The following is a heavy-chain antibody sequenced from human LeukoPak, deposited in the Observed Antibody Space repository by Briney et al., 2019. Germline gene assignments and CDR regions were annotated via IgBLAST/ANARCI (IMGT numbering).Heavy chain of an antibody. CDR3: TRAPGDLWSWYDY. Sequence: GGSLRLSCAASGFIFSTYSMNWVRQAPGKGLEWVSSITSSSDTYCADSPKGRFTISRDNAKTSLYLHMNSLRAEDTAVYYCTRAPGDLWSWYDYWGEGPLVTVSS. V-gene: IGHV3-21*01. J-gene: IGHJ4*02. CDR1: GFIFSTYS. CDR2: ITSSSDT. D-gene: IGHD3-10*01.